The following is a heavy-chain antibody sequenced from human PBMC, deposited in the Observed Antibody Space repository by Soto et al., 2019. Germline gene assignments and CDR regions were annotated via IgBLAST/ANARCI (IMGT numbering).Heavy chain of an antibody. CDR3: ARGGVAAAGTLGN. CDR1: GGTFNSYT. D-gene: IGHD6-13*01. CDR2: IIPVLGVA. J-gene: IGHJ4*02. V-gene: IGHV1-69*02. Sequence: VQLVQSGAEVKRPGSSVRVSCKASGGTFNSYTISWVRQAPGQGPEWMGRIIPVLGVANYAQTFQGRVTITADKSTSTVYMDLSSLRSEDTAVYYCARGGVAAAGTLGNWGQGTLATVSS.